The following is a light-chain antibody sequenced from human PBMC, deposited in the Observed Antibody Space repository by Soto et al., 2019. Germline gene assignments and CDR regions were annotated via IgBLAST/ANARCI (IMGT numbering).Light chain of an antibody. CDR3: QQYGYSPIT. CDR1: QSVSIH. Sequence: ETVMTQSPGTLSVSLWERATLSCRASQSVSIHLAGYQQKPGQAPRLLIYDTSTRATGIPARFSGSGSGTDFPLTISRLEPEDFAVYYCQQYGYSPITFGQGTRLEIK. J-gene: IGKJ5*01. V-gene: IGKV3-20*01. CDR2: DTS.